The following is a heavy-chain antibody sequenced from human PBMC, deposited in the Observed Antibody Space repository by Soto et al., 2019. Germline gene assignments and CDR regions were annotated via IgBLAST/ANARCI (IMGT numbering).Heavy chain of an antibody. CDR2: IWYDGSNK. V-gene: IGHV3-33*01. D-gene: IGHD2-15*01. CDR1: GFTFSSYG. J-gene: IGHJ6*03. CDR3: ASSVVAANYYYMDV. Sequence: GGSLRLSCAASGFTFSSYGMHWVRQAPGKGLEWVAVIWYDGSNKYYADSVKGRFTISRDNSKNTLYLQMNSLRAEDTAVYYCASSVVAANYYYMDVWGKGTTVTVSS.